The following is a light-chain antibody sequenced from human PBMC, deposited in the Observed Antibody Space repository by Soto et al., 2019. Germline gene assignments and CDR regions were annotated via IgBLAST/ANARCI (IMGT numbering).Light chain of an antibody. Sequence: DIQMTQSPSTLSASVGDRVTITCRASQTISNWLAWYQQKPGKAPKLLIYDASSLESGVPSRFSGSGSGTELTLTISSLKTDDLATYYCQQYKSYGTFGQGTKVDIK. J-gene: IGKJ1*01. CDR2: DAS. CDR1: QTISNW. V-gene: IGKV1-5*01. CDR3: QQYKSYGT.